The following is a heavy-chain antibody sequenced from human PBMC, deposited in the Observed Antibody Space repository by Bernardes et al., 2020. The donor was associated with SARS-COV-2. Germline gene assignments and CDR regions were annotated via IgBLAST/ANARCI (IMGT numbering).Heavy chain of an antibody. CDR3: STNYDIWGGPLGVDV. CDR2: ISSSGSYI. D-gene: IGHD1-7*01. J-gene: IGHJ6*02. V-gene: IGHV3-11*06. Sequence: GGSLRLSCTASGFTFGDYYMSWIRQAPGKGLEWLSYISSSGSYIDYADSVKGRFTISRDNARDSLYLQMNSLRAEDTAVYYCSTNYDIWGGPLGVDVWGQGTTVSVSS. CDR1: GFTFGDYY.